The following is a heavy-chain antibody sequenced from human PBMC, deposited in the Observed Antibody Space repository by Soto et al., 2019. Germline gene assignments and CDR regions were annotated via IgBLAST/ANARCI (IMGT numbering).Heavy chain of an antibody. CDR1: GFTFSSYS. CDR2: ISSSSSTI. CDR3: ARDHQYGDYAPGENWFDP. D-gene: IGHD4-17*01. Sequence: EVQLVESGGGLVKPGGSLRLSCAASGFTFSSYSMNWVRQAPGKGLEWVSYISSSSSTIYYADSVKGRFTISRDNAKNSLYLQMNSLRDEDTAVYYCARDHQYGDYAPGENWFDPWGQGTLVTVSS. J-gene: IGHJ5*02. V-gene: IGHV3-48*02.